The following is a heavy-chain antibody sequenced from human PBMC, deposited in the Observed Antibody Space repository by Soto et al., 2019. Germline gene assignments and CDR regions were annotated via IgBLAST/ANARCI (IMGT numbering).Heavy chain of an antibody. CDR2: ISAHNGNT. CDR3: ARGRYVVY. CDR1: GYAFTTYG. J-gene: IGHJ4*02. V-gene: IGHV1-18*01. Sequence: QVHLVQSGAEVKKPGASVKVSCKGSGYAFTTYGITWVRQAPGQGLEWMGWISAHNGNTNYAQKLQGRVTVTRDTSTSAAYMELMRLRSVDTAVYYFARGRYVVYRGQGALVTVSS. D-gene: IGHD1-1*01.